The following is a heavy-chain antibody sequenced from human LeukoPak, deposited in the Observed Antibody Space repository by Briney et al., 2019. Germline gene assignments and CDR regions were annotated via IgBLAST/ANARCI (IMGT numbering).Heavy chain of an antibody. CDR2: INHSGST. D-gene: IGHD3-22*01. Sequence: GSLRLSCAASGFTFSSYSMNWIRQPPGKGLEWIGEINHSGSTNYNPSLKSRVTISVDTSKNQFSLKLSSVTAADTAVYYCARDSSGYYGARWFDPWGQGTLVTVSS. J-gene: IGHJ5*02. CDR1: GFTFSSYS. V-gene: IGHV4-34*08. CDR3: ARDSSGYYGARWFDP.